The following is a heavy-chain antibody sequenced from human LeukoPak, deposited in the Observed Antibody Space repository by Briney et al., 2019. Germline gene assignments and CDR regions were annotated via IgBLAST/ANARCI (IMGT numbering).Heavy chain of an antibody. CDR2: INPSGGST. V-gene: IGHV1-46*01. CDR3: ARDGANWDLAGTYRYFVL. D-gene: IGHD7-27*01. J-gene: IGHJ2*01. CDR1: GYTFTSYY. Sequence: ASVKVSCKASGYTFTSYYMHWVRQAPGQGLEWMGIINPSGGSTSYAQKFQGRVTMTRDTSTSTVYMELSSLRSEDTAVYYCARDGANWDLAGTYRYFVLWGRGTLVTVSS.